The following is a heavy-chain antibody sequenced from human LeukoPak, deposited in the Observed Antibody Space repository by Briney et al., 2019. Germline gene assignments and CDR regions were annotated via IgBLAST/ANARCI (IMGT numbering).Heavy chain of an antibody. V-gene: IGHV4-39*01. CDR2: IFYSGST. J-gene: IGHJ3*02. CDR3: ARLEHRVLTMIVASGTKDAFDI. Sequence: SETLSLTCTVSGGSISSSTFYGGWIRQSPGKRLEWIGSIFYSGSTYYNPSLKSRVTISVDTSKNQFSLKLSSVTAADTAVYYCARLEHRVLTMIVASGTKDAFDIWGQGTMVTVSS. CDR1: GGSISSSTFY. D-gene: IGHD3-22*01.